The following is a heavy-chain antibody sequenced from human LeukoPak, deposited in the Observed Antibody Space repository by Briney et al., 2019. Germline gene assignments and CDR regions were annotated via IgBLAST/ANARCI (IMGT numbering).Heavy chain of an antibody. V-gene: IGHV3-21*04. CDR1: GFTISSYS. Sequence: GGSLRLSCAASGFTISSYSMNWVRQAPGKGLEWVSSISSSRSYIYYPDSVKGRFTISRENSKNTLFLEMNSLRVEDTAVYYCAKWGPGGSYYYFDYWGQGTLVTVSS. CDR3: AKWGPGGSYYYFDY. J-gene: IGHJ4*02. CDR2: ISSSRSYI. D-gene: IGHD1-26*01.